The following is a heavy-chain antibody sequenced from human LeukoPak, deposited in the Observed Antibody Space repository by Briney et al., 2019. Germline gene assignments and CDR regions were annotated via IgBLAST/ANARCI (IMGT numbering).Heavy chain of an antibody. J-gene: IGHJ5*02. CDR2: IYDSGST. CDR3: ARHYGP. Sequence: PSETLSLTCAVYGGSFSGYYWSWIRQPPGKGLEWIGSIYDSGSTYYNPSLKSRVTISVDTSKNQFSLKLNSVTAADTAVYYCARHYGPWGQGTPVTVSS. CDR1: GGSFSGYY. D-gene: IGHD3-10*01. V-gene: IGHV4-34*01.